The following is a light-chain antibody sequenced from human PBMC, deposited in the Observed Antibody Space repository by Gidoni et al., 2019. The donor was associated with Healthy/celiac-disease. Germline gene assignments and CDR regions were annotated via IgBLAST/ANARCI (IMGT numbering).Light chain of an antibody. Sequence: SVLTQPPSASGTLGQRVTISCSGSSSNIGSNTVNWYQQLPGTAPKLLIYSNNQRPSGVPDRFSGSKSGTSASLAISGLQSEDEADYYCAAWDDSLNGPYVVFGGGTKLTVL. CDR1: SSNIGSNT. CDR2: SNN. J-gene: IGLJ2*01. V-gene: IGLV1-44*01. CDR3: AAWDDSLNGPYVV.